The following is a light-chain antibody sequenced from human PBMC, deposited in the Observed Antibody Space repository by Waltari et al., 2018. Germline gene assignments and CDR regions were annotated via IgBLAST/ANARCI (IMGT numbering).Light chain of an antibody. Sequence: FVLTQSPATLSVSAGETATLSCRASQNIKKFLAWYQQNPGQAPRLIIHDASKRATGSPARFSCSGSGTDVTRTSSSVEPEDFAVYDCQQRSNWPRITFGQGTRLELK. V-gene: IGKV3-11*01. J-gene: IGKJ5*01. CDR3: QQRSNWPRIT. CDR1: QNIKKF. CDR2: DAS.